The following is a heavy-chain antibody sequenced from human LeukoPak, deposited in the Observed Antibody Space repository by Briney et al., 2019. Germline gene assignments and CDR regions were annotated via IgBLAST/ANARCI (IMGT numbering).Heavy chain of an antibody. Sequence: GGSLRLSCEATGFGFSDYSMNWVRQTPGKGLEWISYISSRSCTSSPTNTIYYADSVKGRFTISRDNAKNSLYLQMNSLRDEDMAVYYCVRMAEAAVVTPWAHFDYWGQGTLVTVSS. CDR1: GFGFSDYS. CDR3: VRMAEAAVVTPWAHFDY. J-gene: IGHJ4*02. D-gene: IGHD4-23*01. V-gene: IGHV3-48*02. CDR2: ISSRSCTSSPTNTI.